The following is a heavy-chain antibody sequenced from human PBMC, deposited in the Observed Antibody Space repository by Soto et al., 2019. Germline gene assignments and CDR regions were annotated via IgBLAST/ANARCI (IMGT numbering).Heavy chain of an antibody. J-gene: IGHJ3*02. D-gene: IGHD5-18*01. CDR2: ISGSGGST. V-gene: IGHV3-23*01. CDR1: GFTFSSYA. Sequence: PRLSCAASGFTFSSYAVSWVRQAPGKGLEWVSAISGSGGSTYYADSVKGRFTISRDNSKNTLYLQMNSLRAEDTAVYYCAKGRGDTAMGPIWGQGTMVTVSS. CDR3: AKGRGDTAMGPI.